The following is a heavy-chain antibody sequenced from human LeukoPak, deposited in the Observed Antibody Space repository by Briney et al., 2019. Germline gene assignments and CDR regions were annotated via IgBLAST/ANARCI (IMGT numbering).Heavy chain of an antibody. CDR3: ARDWKTNSFDY. V-gene: IGHV3-33*01. J-gene: IGHJ4*02. D-gene: IGHD1-1*01. Sequence: GGSLTLSCAASEFTFTTYGMHWVRQAPGKGLEWVAFIYYDGSNIYYADYVKSRFTISRDISKNTLYLQMDSLRAEDTAIYYCARDWKTNSFDYWGQGTLVTVSS. CDR2: IYYDGSNI. CDR1: EFTFTTYG.